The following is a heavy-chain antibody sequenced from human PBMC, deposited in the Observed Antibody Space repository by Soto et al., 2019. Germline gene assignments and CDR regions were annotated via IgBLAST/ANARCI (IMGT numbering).Heavy chain of an antibody. CDR1: GYTFTSYY. D-gene: IGHD5-12*01. V-gene: IGHV1-46*01. Sequence: ASLKVSCKSSGYTFTSYYMHWVRQAPGQGLEWMGIINPSGGSTSYAQKFQGRVTMTRDTSTSTVYMELSSLRSEDTAVYYCARSVEMATILTEYYFDYWGQGTLVTVSS. CDR2: INPSGGST. J-gene: IGHJ4*02. CDR3: ARSVEMATILTEYYFDY.